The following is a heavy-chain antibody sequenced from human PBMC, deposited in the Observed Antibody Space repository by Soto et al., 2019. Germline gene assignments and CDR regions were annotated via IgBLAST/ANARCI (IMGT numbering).Heavy chain of an antibody. V-gene: IGHV1-69*10. J-gene: IGHJ6*02. Sequence: SVKVSCKASGGTFSSYAISWVRQAPGQGLEWMGGIIPIFGIANYAQKFQGRVTITADKSTSTAYMELSSLRSEDTAVYYCARASSYYDFWSGYYTHYYYGMDVWGQGTTVTVSS. CDR3: ARASSYYDFWSGYYTHYYYGMDV. CDR1: GGTFSSYA. D-gene: IGHD3-3*01. CDR2: IIPIFGIA.